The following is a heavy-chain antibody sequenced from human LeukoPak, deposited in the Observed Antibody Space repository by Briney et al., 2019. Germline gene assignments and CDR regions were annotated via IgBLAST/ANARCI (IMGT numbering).Heavy chain of an antibody. CDR2: IYYSGST. CDR3: ARAPKFYCTNGVCYILD. Sequence: SETLSLTCTVSGGSISSSSYYWGWIRQPPGKGLEWIGSIYYSGSTYYNPSHKSRVTISVDTSKNQFSLKLSSVTAADTAVYYCARAPKFYCTNGVCYILDWGQGTLVTVSS. D-gene: IGHD2-8*01. V-gene: IGHV4-39*01. CDR1: GGSISSSSYY. J-gene: IGHJ4*02.